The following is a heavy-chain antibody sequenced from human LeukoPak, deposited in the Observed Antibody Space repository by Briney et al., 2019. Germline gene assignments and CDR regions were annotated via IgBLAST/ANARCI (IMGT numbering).Heavy chain of an antibody. D-gene: IGHD5-18*01. CDR1: GASVSSGSYY. Sequence: SETLSLTCTVSGASVSSGSYYWSWIRQPPGKGLEWIGYMYNSGSTNYNPSLKSRVTISVDMSKNQFSLKLNSVIAADTAMYYCARGGGARRGYTYDFWGQGTLVTVSS. CDR2: MYNSGST. J-gene: IGHJ4*02. V-gene: IGHV4-61*01. CDR3: ARGGGARRGYTYDF.